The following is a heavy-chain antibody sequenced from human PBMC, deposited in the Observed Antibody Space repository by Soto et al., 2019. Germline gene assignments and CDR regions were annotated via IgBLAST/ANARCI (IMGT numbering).Heavy chain of an antibody. J-gene: IGHJ4*02. D-gene: IGHD3-10*01. V-gene: IGHV1-18*01. CDR3: ARGDSPQVRGVTGSSMYYFDS. CDR1: GYTFTSYG. Sequence: QVPLVQSGAEVKKPGASVKVSCKASGYTFTSYGISWVRQAPGQGLEWMGWISAYNGNTNYAPKLQGRVTMTTDTTTSTAYMELRSLRSDDTAVYYSARGDSPQVRGVTGSSMYYFDSWGQGTLVTVSS. CDR2: ISAYNGNT.